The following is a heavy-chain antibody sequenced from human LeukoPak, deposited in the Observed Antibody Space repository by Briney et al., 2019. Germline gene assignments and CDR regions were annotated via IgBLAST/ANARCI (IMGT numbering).Heavy chain of an antibody. V-gene: IGHV3-66*01. Sequence: GGSLRLSCAASGFTFSSNYMSWVRQAPGKGLEWVSAIYSGGSTYYSDSVMGRFTISRDNSKNTLYLQIHSLRADDPAVYYCARSYGSGSYYPPPFDYWGQGTLVTVSS. CDR3: ARSYGSGSYYPPPFDY. CDR2: IYSGGST. D-gene: IGHD3-10*01. J-gene: IGHJ4*02. CDR1: GFTFSSNY.